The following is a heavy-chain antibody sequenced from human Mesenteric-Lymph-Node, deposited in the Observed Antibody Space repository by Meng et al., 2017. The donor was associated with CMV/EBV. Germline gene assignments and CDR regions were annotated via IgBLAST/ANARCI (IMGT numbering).Heavy chain of an antibody. CDR3: AIAARGDYYYGMDV. V-gene: IGHV3-23*01. D-gene: IGHD6-6*01. CDR1: GFTFSSYA. J-gene: IGHJ6*02. Sequence: GESLKISCAASGFTFSSYAMSWVRQAPGKGLEWVSGISGSGTSTYYADSVKGRFTISRDNSKNTLYLQMNSLRAEDTAVYYCAIAARGDYYYGMDVWGQGTTVTVSS. CDR2: ISGSGTST.